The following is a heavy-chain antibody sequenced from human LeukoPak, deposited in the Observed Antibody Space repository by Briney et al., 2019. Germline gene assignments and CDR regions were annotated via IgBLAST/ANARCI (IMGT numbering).Heavy chain of an antibody. V-gene: IGHV4-4*07. Sequence: SETLSLTCTVSGGSLSTYYWSWIRQPAGEGLEWIGRISRSGSTDYNPSLKSRVTMSVDTSNNQFSLRLSSVTAADTAVYYYAKEGRSSTPGYWGQGTLVTVSS. CDR1: GGSLSTYY. J-gene: IGHJ4*02. CDR2: ISRSGST. D-gene: IGHD2-15*01. CDR3: AKEGRSSTPGY.